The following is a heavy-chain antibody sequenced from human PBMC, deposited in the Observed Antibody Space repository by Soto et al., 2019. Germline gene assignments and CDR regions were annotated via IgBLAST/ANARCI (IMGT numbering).Heavy chain of an antibody. J-gene: IGHJ3*02. D-gene: IGHD2-15*01. CDR2: IWYDGSNK. CDR1: GFTFSSYG. V-gene: IGHV3-33*03. Sequence: PGGSLRLSCAASGFTFSSYGMHWVRQAPGKGLEWVAVIWYDGSNKYYADSVKGRFTISRDNAKNSLYLQMNSLRAEDTAVYYCARALGYCRGGSCFSPNDAFDIWGQGTMVTVSS. CDR3: ARALGYCRGGSCFSPNDAFDI.